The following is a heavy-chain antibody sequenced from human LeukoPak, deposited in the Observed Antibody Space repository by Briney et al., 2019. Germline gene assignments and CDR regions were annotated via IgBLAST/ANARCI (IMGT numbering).Heavy chain of an antibody. CDR3: ARIWGGY. J-gene: IGHJ4*02. CDR1: GGSFSGFY. CDR2: IIHTGST. Sequence: SETLSLTCAVYGGSFSGFYWTWIRQPPGKRLEWVGEIIHTGSTNYNPSLKSRVTISVDTSKNQFSLNLTSVTAADTAVYYCARIWGGYWGQGTLVTVSS. V-gene: IGHV4-34*12. D-gene: IGHD3-16*01.